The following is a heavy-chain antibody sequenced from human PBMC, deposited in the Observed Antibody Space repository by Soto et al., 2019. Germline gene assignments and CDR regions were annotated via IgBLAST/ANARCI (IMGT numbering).Heavy chain of an antibody. V-gene: IGHV3-30-3*01. Sequence: QVQLVESGGGVVQPGRSLRLSCAASGFTFSSYAMHWVRQAPGKGLEWVAVISYDGSNKYYADFVKGRFTISRDNSKNRLYLQMNGPRAEDTAVYYCARDFGYDISPTHPFDYWGEGTLVTVSS. J-gene: IGHJ4*02. CDR2: ISYDGSNK. CDR3: ARDFGYDISPTHPFDY. CDR1: GFTFSSYA. D-gene: IGHD3-9*01.